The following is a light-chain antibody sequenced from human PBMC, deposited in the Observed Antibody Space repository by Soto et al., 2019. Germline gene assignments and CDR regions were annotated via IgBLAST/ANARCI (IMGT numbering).Light chain of an antibody. CDR3: QLYGSSPP. CDR2: GAS. CDR1: QSVSSRY. Sequence: EIVVTQSPGTLSLSPGESATLSCRASQSVSSRYLAWYQHKPGQAPRLLIYGASSRATGIPDRFSGSGSETDFTLLISRLEPEDFAVYYCQLYGSSPPFGPGTKVHIK. J-gene: IGKJ3*01. V-gene: IGKV3-20*01.